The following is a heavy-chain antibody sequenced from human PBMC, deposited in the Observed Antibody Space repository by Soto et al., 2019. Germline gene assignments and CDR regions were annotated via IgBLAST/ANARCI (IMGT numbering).Heavy chain of an antibody. CDR2: IRNSGGFT. CDR1: GFTFNKYA. Sequence: VQLLESGGGLVQPGGSLRLSCAASGFTFNKYAMNWVRQAPGKGLEWVSAIRNSGGFTYYADSVKGRFTISRDNSKNTLNLPMNSLRAEDTALYYCAKDYFDTKGPYFFDYWGQGTLVTDSS. J-gene: IGHJ4*02. V-gene: IGHV3-23*01. CDR3: AKDYFDTKGPYFFDY. D-gene: IGHD1-26*01.